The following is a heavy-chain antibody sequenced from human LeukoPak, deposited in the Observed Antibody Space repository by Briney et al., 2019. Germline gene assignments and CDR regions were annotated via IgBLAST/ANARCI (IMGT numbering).Heavy chain of an antibody. CDR1: GGSISSYY. CDR3: ARVKTAGPWGYYYYGMDV. V-gene: IGHV4-59*01. Sequence: PSETLSLSCTVSGGSISSYYWSWIRQPPGKGLEWIGYIYYSGSTNYNPSLKSRVTISVDTSKNQFSLKLSSVTAADTAVYYRARVKTAGPWGYYYYGMDVWGQGTTVTVSS. CDR2: IYYSGST. J-gene: IGHJ6*02. D-gene: IGHD6-13*01.